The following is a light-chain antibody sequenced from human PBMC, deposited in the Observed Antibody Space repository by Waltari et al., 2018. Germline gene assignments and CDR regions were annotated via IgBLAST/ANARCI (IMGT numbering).Light chain of an antibody. CDR2: HAS. J-gene: IGKJ1*01. Sequence: EIVLTQSPGTLSLSPGERATLSCRASQSLSKYLAWYQQKPGQAPRLLIYHASSRAAGIPDRFSGSGAGTDFSLSISRLEPEDFAVYYCQHYESLPVTFGQGTKVEIK. CDR3: QHYESLPVT. V-gene: IGKV3-20*01. CDR1: QSLSKY.